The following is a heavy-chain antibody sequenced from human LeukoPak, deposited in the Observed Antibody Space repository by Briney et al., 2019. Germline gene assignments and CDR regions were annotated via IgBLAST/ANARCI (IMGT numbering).Heavy chain of an antibody. CDR1: GFTFSSYA. Sequence: GGSLRLSCAASGFTFSSYAMSWVRQAPGKGLEWVSAISGSGGSTYYADSVKGRFTTSRDNSKNTLYLQMNSLRAEDTAVYYCAKDSERGYSGYDLFYWGQGTLVTVSS. J-gene: IGHJ4*02. V-gene: IGHV3-23*01. CDR3: AKDSERGYSGYDLFY. CDR2: ISGSGGST. D-gene: IGHD5-12*01.